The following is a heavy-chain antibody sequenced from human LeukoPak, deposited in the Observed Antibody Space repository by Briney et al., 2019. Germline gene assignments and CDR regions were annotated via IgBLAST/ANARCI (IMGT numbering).Heavy chain of an antibody. Sequence: GGSLRLSCAASGFTFSSYGMHWVRQTPGKGLEWVAVIWHDGSNEYYADSVKGRFTISRDNSKNTLYLEMNSLRAEDTAVYYCAKERTRGGYSMRDFDYWGQGTLVTVSS. CDR3: AKERTRGGYSMRDFDY. CDR2: IWHDGSNE. V-gene: IGHV3-33*06. J-gene: IGHJ4*02. D-gene: IGHD5-24*01. CDR1: GFTFSSYG.